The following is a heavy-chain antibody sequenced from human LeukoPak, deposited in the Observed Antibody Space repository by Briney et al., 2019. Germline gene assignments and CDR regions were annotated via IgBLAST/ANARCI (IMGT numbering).Heavy chain of an antibody. CDR2: IIPIFGTA. Sequence: SVKVSCKASGGTFSSYAISWVRQAPGQGLEWMGGIIPIFGTANYAQKFQGRVTITADESTSTAYMELSSLRSEDTAVYYCARDLDVAGIAGYWGQGTLVTVSS. V-gene: IGHV1-69*13. D-gene: IGHD6-13*01. J-gene: IGHJ4*02. CDR3: ARDLDVAGIAGY. CDR1: GGTFSSYA.